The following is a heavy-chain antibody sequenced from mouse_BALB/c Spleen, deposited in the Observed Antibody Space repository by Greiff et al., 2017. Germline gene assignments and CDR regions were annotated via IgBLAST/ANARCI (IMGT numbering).Heavy chain of an antibody. CDR3: ARHWDDY. CDR1: GFTFSDYY. J-gene: IGHJ2*01. Sequence: EVKLEESGGGLVKPGGSLKLSCAASGFTFSDYYMYWVRQTPEKRLEWVATISDGGSYTYYPDSVKGRFTISRDNAKNNLYLQMSSLKSEDTAMYYCARHWDDYWGQGTTLTVSS. CDR2: ISDGGSYT. D-gene: IGHD4-1*01. V-gene: IGHV5-4*02.